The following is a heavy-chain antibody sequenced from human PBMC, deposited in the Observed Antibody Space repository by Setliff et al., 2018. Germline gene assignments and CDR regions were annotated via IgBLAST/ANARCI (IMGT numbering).Heavy chain of an antibody. Sequence: GASVKVSCTASGYTFTNYAISWVRQAPGQGLEWMGWISAYTGNTYYAPRLQGRVTMTTDTSTTTAYLELRSLTSDDTAVYYCSRLVRYCTQTSCQRASGDDYWGQGTLVTVSS. V-gene: IGHV1-18*01. CDR2: ISAYTGNT. CDR3: SRLVRYCTQTSCQRASGDDY. J-gene: IGHJ4*02. D-gene: IGHD2-2*01. CDR1: GYTFTNYA.